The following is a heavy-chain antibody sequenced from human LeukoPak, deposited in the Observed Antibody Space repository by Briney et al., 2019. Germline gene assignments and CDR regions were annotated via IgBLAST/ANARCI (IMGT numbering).Heavy chain of an antibody. V-gene: IGHV3-20*04. Sequence: PGGSLRLSCAASGFTFDDYGMSWVRQAPGKGLEWVSGINWNGGSTGYADSVKGRFTISRDNAKNSLYLQMNSLRAEDTALYYCARVWQLGRWDYYYYMDVWGKGTTVTVSS. CDR3: ARVWQLGRWDYYYYMDV. D-gene: IGHD6-6*01. J-gene: IGHJ6*03. CDR2: INWNGGST. CDR1: GFTFDDYG.